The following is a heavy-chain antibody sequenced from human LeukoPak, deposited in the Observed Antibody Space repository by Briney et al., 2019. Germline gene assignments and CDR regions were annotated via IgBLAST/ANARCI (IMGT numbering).Heavy chain of an antibody. Sequence: GGSLRLSCSASGFSFSSYGMSWVRQAPGKGLEWVSTVTGTGTSTYYADSVKGRFTISRDNSKNTLYLQMNSLRAEDTAVYYCAKDSYCSGGSCYGGWFDPWGQGTLVTVSS. V-gene: IGHV3-23*01. J-gene: IGHJ5*02. D-gene: IGHD2-15*01. CDR2: VTGTGTST. CDR3: AKDSYCSGGSCYGGWFDP. CDR1: GFSFSSYG.